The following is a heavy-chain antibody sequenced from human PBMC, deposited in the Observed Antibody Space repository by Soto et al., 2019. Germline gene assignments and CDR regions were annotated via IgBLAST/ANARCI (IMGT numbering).Heavy chain of an antibody. Sequence: QVHLVQSGPELKKPGASVKISCKASGYSFSSYDINWVRQAPGQGLEWMGWISGYNGSTKYAQSPQGRVTMTTDTSTSTANMEVRSLRSDDTAVYYCARTYRDTIMAPRNNFSDYWGQGTLVTVSS. D-gene: IGHD5-12*01. J-gene: IGHJ4*02. CDR2: ISGYNGST. CDR3: ARTYRDTIMAPRNNFSDY. CDR1: GYSFSSYD. V-gene: IGHV1-18*01.